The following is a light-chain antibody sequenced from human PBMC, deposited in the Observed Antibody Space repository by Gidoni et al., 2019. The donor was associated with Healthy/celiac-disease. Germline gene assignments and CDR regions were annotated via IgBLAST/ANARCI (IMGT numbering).Light chain of an antibody. J-gene: IGKJ5*01. CDR1: QSVLYSSNNKNY. CDR3: QQYYSLGIT. CDR2: WAS. V-gene: IGKV4-1*01. Sequence: DIVMTQSPDSLAVSLGERATINCKSSQSVLYSSNNKNYLAWYQQKPGQPPKLLIYWASTRESGVPDRFSGSRSGTDFTLTISSLQAEDVAVYYCQQYYSLGITFXXXTRLEIK.